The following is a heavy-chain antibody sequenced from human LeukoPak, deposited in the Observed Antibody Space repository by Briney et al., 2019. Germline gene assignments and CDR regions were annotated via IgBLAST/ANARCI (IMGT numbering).Heavy chain of an antibody. CDR3: ARGRVVGGVITYYYTGMDV. CDR1: GGSFSGYY. D-gene: IGHD3-16*02. V-gene: IGHV4-34*01. J-gene: IGHJ6*04. CDR2: INHSGST. Sequence: SETLSLTCAVYGGSFSGYYWSWIRQPPGKGLEWIGEINHSGSTNYNPSLKSRVTISVDTSKNQFSLKLSSVTAADTAVYYCARGRVVGGVITYYYTGMDVGGKGTRVTVS.